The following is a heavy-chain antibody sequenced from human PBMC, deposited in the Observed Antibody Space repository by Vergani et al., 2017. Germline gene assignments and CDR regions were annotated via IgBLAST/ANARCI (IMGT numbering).Heavy chain of an antibody. CDR3: ARGARYYGSGSPPRYYYGMDV. D-gene: IGHD3-10*01. V-gene: IGHV4-59*12. J-gene: IGHJ6*02. CDR1: GGSISSYY. CDR2: IYYSGST. Sequence: QVQLQESGPGLVKPSETLSLTCTVSGGSISSYYWSWIRQPPGKGLEWIGYIYYSGSTYYNPSLKSRVTISVDTSKNQFSLKLSSVTAADTAVYYCARGARYYGSGSPPRYYYGMDVWGQGTTVTVSS.